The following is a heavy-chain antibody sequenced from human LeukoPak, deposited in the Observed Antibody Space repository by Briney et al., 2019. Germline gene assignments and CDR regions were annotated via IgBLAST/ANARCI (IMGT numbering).Heavy chain of an antibody. D-gene: IGHD3-10*01. CDR3: AREDRLEGFGELLQSKGFDP. CDR2: IFYSGST. CDR1: GGSISTSGYY. J-gene: IGHJ5*02. V-gene: IGHV4-39*07. Sequence: KTSETLSLTCTVSGGSISTSGYYWGWIRQPPGEGLEWIGTIFYSGSTSYNPSLKSRVTISVDTSKNQFSLKLSSVTAADTAVYYCAREDRLEGFGELLQSKGFDPWGQGTLVTVSS.